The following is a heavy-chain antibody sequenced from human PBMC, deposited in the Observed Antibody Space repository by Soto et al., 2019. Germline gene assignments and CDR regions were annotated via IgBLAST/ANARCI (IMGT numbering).Heavy chain of an antibody. V-gene: IGHV1-58*01. CDR3: AARSYYDSSGYYYYGMDV. Sequence: GASVKVSCKASGFTFTSSAVQWVRQARGQRLEWIGWIVVGSGNTNYAQKFQERVTITRDMSTSTAYMELSSLRSEDTAVYYCAARSYYDSSGYYYYGMDVWGQGTTVTVSS. D-gene: IGHD3-22*01. CDR1: GFTFTSSA. CDR2: IVVGSGNT. J-gene: IGHJ6*02.